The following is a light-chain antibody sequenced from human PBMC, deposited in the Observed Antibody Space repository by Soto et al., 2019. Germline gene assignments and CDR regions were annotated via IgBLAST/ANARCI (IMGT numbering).Light chain of an antibody. V-gene: IGKV1-5*03. Sequence: DIQMTQSPSTLSASVGDRVTITFRASQSISSWLAWYQQKPGKAPKLLIYEASSSVMGVPTRFSGRGLGTEFPLTISSLQPYDSATYYCEYYQVHPTCGQGTRWEIK. CDR1: QSISSW. CDR2: EAS. CDR3: EYYQVHPT. J-gene: IGKJ1*01.